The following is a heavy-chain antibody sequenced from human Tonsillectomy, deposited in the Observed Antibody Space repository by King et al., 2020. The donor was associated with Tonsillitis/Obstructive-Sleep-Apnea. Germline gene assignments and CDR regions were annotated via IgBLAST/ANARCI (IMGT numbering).Heavy chain of an antibody. Sequence: VQLQQWGAGLLKPSETLSLTCAVYGGSFSGYYWSWIRQPPGKGLECIGEINHSGSTNYNPSLKSRVTISVDTSKNQFSLKLSSVTAADTAGYYCARGNSSGWYFDYWGQGTLVTVSS. CDR2: INHSGST. J-gene: IGHJ4*02. V-gene: IGHV4-34*01. D-gene: IGHD6-19*01. CDR3: ARGNSSGWYFDY. CDR1: GGSFSGYY.